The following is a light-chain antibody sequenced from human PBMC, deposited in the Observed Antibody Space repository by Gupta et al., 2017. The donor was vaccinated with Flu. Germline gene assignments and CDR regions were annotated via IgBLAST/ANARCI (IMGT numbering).Light chain of an antibody. CDR2: WAS. CDR1: QSVLYSSNNKNY. CDR3: QQEYSTPFT. Sequence: DIVMTQSPDSLAVSLGDRATINCKSSQSVLYSSNNKNYLAWYRQKPGQPPELLIYWASTRESGVPDRFTGRGSGTDFTLTISSLQAEDVAAYYCQQEYSTPFTFGQGTKVEIK. V-gene: IGKV4-1*01. J-gene: IGKJ1*01.